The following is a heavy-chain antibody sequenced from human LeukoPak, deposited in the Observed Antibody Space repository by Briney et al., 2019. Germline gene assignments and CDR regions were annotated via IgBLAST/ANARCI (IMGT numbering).Heavy chain of an antibody. CDR2: ISGSGGST. D-gene: IGHD2-2*01. CDR1: GFTFSSYA. Sequence: PGGSLRLSCAASGFTFSSYAISWVRQAPGKGLEWVSAISGSGGSTCYADSVKGRFTISRDNSKNTLYLQMNSLRAEDTAVYYCAKQPSRDIYFDYWGQGTLVTVSS. J-gene: IGHJ4*02. CDR3: AKQPSRDIYFDY. V-gene: IGHV3-23*01.